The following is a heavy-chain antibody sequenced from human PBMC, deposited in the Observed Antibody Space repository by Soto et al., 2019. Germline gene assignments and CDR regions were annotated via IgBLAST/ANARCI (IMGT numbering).Heavy chain of an antibody. J-gene: IGHJ6*02. V-gene: IGHV3-30-3*01. CDR2: ISYDGSNK. CDR1: GFTFSSYA. D-gene: IGHD3-3*01. CDR3: ARDRNYDFWSGPCAGCYYYGMDV. Sequence: PGGSLRLSCAASGFTFSSYAMHWVRQAPGKGLEWVAVISYDGSNKYYADSVKGRFTISRDNSKNTLYLQMNSLRAEDTAVYYCARDRNYDFWSGPCAGCYYYGMDVWGQGTTVTVSS.